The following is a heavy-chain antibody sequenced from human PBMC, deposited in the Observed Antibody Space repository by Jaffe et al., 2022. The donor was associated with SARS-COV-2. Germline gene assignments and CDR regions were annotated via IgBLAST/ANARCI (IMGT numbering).Heavy chain of an antibody. J-gene: IGHJ6*02. V-gene: IGHV2-5*01. CDR2: IYWNDDK. CDR3: AHLLYQLLPHGMDV. CDR1: GFSLSTSGVG. Sequence: QITLKESGPTLVKPTQTLTLTCTFSGFSLSTSGVGVGWIRQPPGKALEWLALIYWNDDKRYSPSLKSRLTITKDTSKNQVVLTMTNMDPVDTATYYCAHLLYQLLPHGMDVWGQGTTVTVSS. D-gene: IGHD2-2*01.